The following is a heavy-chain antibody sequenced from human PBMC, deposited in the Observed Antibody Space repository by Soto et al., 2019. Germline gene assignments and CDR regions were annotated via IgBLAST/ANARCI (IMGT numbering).Heavy chain of an antibody. Sequence: ASVKVSCKASGYTFISYYMHWVRQAPGQGLEWMGIINPSGGRTNYAQKFQGRVTMTRDTSTTTVYMELSSLRSEDTAVYYCARGAETYNYDSSGYFFDYWGQGTLVTVSS. CDR3: ARGAETYNYDSSGYFFDY. D-gene: IGHD3-22*01. CDR1: GYTFISYY. V-gene: IGHV1-46*01. CDR2: INPSGGRT. J-gene: IGHJ4*02.